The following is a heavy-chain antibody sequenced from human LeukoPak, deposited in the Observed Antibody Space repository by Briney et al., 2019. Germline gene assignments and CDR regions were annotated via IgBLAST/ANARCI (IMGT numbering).Heavy chain of an antibody. CDR3: ARDKSCSTSSCGNSHMDV. J-gene: IGHJ6*03. CDR2: INPNSGGT. V-gene: IGHV1-2*02. Sequence: GASVKVSCKASGYTFIDYYMHWVRQAPGQGLEWMGWINPNSGGTKYAQKFQGRVTMTRDTSISTAYMELSGVRYDDTAVYYCARDKSCSTSSCGNSHMDVWGKGTTATVSS. D-gene: IGHD2-2*01. CDR1: GYTFIDYY.